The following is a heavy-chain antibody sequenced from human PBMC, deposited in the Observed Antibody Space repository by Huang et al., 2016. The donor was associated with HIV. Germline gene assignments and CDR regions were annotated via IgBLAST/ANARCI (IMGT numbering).Heavy chain of an antibody. CDR1: GGSISSHY. CDR2: IYYRGSA. Sequence: QVQLQESGPGLVKPSETLSLTCTVSGGSISSHYWSWIRQPPGKGREWIGSIYYRGSANYNPSLKSRVTISIDPSKNQFSLKLSSVTAADTAVYYSAGNFWSDHWGQGTLVTVSS. CDR3: AGNFWSDH. D-gene: IGHD3-3*01. V-gene: IGHV4-59*11. J-gene: IGHJ4*02.